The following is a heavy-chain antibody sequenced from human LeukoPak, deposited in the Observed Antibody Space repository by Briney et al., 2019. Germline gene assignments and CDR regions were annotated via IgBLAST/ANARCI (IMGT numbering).Heavy chain of an antibody. CDR1: GFTFSSYA. CDR3: ARGTYRIGEAGTSWFDP. Sequence: PGGSLRLSCAASGFTFSSYAMSFLRRAPGKGLEWVSAISDDFGTYHADSVKGRFTISRDNSRNTLYLQMNSLRAEDTAVYYCARGTYRIGEAGTSWFDPWGQGTLVTVSS. J-gene: IGHJ5*02. D-gene: IGHD6-13*01. V-gene: IGHV3-23*01. CDR2: ISDDFGT.